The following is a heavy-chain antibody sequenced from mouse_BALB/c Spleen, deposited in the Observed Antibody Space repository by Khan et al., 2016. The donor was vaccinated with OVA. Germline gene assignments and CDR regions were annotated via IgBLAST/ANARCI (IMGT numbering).Heavy chain of an antibody. Sequence: EVELVESGGDLVKPGGSLKLSCAASGFTFSSYSMSWVRQIPDKRLEWVATMSSGGDYTYYTDSVKGRFTISRDNAKNTLYLQMSSLKSEDTAMYYCASHLTGSFAYWGQGTLVTVSA. CDR1: GFTFSSYS. J-gene: IGHJ3*01. D-gene: IGHD4-1*01. CDR3: ASHLTGSFAY. CDR2: MSSGGDYT. V-gene: IGHV5-6*01.